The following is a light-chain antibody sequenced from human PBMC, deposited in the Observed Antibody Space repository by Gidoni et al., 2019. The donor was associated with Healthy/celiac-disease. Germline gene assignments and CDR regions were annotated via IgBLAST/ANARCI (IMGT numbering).Light chain of an antibody. Sequence: QSVLTHPPSVSGAPGQRVTISCTGSSANIGAGYDVHWYQHLPGKAPKPLIYGNSNRPAGVPDRFSGSKSGTSASLAITGLQAEDEADYYWQSYDSSLSGWVFGGGTKLTVL. CDR3: QSYDSSLSGWV. CDR2: GNS. V-gene: IGLV1-40*01. CDR1: SANIGAGYD. J-gene: IGLJ2*01.